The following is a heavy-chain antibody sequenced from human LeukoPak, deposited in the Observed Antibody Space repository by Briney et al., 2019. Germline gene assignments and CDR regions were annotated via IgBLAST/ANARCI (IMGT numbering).Heavy chain of an antibody. CDR2: ISGSGGRA. J-gene: IGHJ4*02. D-gene: IGHD3-10*01. CDR3: AKDDGFY. CDR1: GFTFSDYA. V-gene: IGHV3-23*01. Sequence: PGGSLRLSCKASGFTFSDYAMCWVRQAPGKGLEWVSAISGSGGRAYYADSVKGRFTISRDNSKDTLYLQMNSLRAEDTAVYYCAKDDGFYWGQGTLVTVSS.